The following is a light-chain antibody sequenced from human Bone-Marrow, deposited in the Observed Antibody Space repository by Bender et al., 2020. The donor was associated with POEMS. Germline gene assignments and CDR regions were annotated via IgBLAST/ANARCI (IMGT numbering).Light chain of an antibody. Sequence: SSELTQPPSVSVSPGQTARITCSGHIVPRQHVHWYQQKAGQAPVLVIYEDSERPSGVPDRFSGSTSGTSASLAISGLQSEDEADYYCSTWDDSLNGPVFGGGTRVTVL. CDR3: STWDDSLNGPV. V-gene: IGLV3-25*01. CDR1: IVPRQH. J-gene: IGLJ3*02. CDR2: EDS.